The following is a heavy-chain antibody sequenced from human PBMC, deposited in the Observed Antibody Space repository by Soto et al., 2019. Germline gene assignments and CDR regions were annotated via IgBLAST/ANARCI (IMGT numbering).Heavy chain of an antibody. CDR1: GYSFTTYW. V-gene: IGHV5-10-1*01. CDR3: ACDIQAAAGTAGY. J-gene: IGHJ4*02. D-gene: IGHD6-13*01. CDR2: IDPSDSYT. Sequence: RTPGESLKISCKGSGYSFTTYWIHWVRQMPGKGLEWMGRIDPSDSYTNYSPSFQGHVTISADKSISTAYLQWSSLKASDTAMYYCACDIQAAAGTAGYWGQGTLVTVSS.